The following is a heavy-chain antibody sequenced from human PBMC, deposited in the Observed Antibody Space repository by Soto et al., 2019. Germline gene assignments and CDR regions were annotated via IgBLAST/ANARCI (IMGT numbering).Heavy chain of an antibody. Sequence: QVQLQQWGAGLLKPSETLSLTCAVYGGSFSGYYWSWIRQPPGKGLEWIGEINHSGSTNYNPSLKSRVTISLDTSNNHFSLKLSSVTAADTALYYCARVVRLHDYGHQYYYYGMDVWGQGTTVTVSS. D-gene: IGHD4-17*01. CDR2: INHSGST. V-gene: IGHV4-34*01. CDR1: GGSFSGYY. J-gene: IGHJ6*02. CDR3: ARVVRLHDYGHQYYYYGMDV.